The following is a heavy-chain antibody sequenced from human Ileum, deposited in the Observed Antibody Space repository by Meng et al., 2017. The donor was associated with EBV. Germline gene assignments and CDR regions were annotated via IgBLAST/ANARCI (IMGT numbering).Heavy chain of an antibody. J-gene: IGHJ4*02. D-gene: IGHD1-26*01. CDR2: MCEGGST. Sequence: QGELREAGQGLVKPAETLSLAGTVAGGSVSSAHSFWTWIRQPPGKGLEGSGYMCEGGSTNDSPPLESRVTISVDTSKNQFSLKLSSVTAADTAVYYCAGDPHSGSPHWGQGTLVTVSS. CDR3: AGDPHSGSPH. V-gene: IGHV4-61*01. CDR1: GGSVSSAHSF.